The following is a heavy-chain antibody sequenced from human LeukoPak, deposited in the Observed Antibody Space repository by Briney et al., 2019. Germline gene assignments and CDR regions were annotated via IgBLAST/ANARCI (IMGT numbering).Heavy chain of an antibody. J-gene: IGHJ3*02. CDR1: GYTLTSYY. D-gene: IGHD6-13*01. Sequence: GASVKVSCKASGYTLTSYYMHWVRQAPGQGLEWMGIINPTVGDTIYAQKFQGRVTMTRDMSTSTVYMKLSSLRSDDTAVYYCARYGFSSSWQGGWHAFDIWGQGTMVTVSS. CDR3: ARYGFSSSWQGGWHAFDI. CDR2: INPTVGDT. V-gene: IGHV1-46*01.